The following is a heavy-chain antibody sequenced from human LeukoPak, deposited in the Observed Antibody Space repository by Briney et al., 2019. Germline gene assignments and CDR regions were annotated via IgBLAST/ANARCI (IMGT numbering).Heavy chain of an antibody. CDR2: ISWNSGSI. CDR1: RFTFDDYA. D-gene: IGHD3-22*01. Sequence: AGGSLRLSCAASRFTFDDYAMHWVRQAPGKGLEWVSGISWNSGSIGYADSVKGRFTISRDNAKNSLYLQMNSLRAEDTALYYCAKDKGSYYDSSNAFDIWGQGTMVTVSS. J-gene: IGHJ3*02. V-gene: IGHV3-9*01. CDR3: AKDKGSYYDSSNAFDI.